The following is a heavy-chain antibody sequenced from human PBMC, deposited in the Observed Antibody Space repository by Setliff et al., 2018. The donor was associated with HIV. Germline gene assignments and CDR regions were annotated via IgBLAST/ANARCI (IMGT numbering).Heavy chain of an antibody. Sequence: ASVKVSCKTFGYRFTHFYVNWVRQAPGQGPEWMGWINPKSGSTKYAQKFQGRVTMNRDTSISTVYMELSSLKSDDTALYFCARGAEDLARTPTSFDYDFDYWGQGTTVTVSS. CDR1: GYRFTHFY. J-gene: IGHJ4*02. V-gene: IGHV1-2*02. CDR3: ARGAEDLARTPTSFDYDFDY. CDR2: INPKSGST. D-gene: IGHD3-9*01.